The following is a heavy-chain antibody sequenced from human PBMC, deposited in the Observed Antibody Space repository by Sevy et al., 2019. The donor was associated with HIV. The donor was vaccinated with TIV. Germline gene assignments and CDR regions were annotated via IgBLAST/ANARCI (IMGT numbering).Heavy chain of an antibody. D-gene: IGHD6-13*01. Sequence: GGSLRLSCAASGFTFSSYGMHWVRQAPGKGLEWVAVISYDGSNKYYADSVKGRFTISRDNSKNTLYLQMNSMRAEDTAVYYCEKAARIAAAGTSYFDYWGQGTLVTVSS. J-gene: IGHJ4*02. CDR2: ISYDGSNK. CDR1: GFTFSSYG. V-gene: IGHV3-30*18. CDR3: EKAARIAAAGTSYFDY.